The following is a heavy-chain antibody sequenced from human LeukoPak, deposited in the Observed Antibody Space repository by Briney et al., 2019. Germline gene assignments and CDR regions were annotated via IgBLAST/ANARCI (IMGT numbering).Heavy chain of an antibody. D-gene: IGHD3-22*01. Sequence: GGSLRLSCAASGFTFSSYWMSWVRQAPGKGLEWVANIKQDGSEKYYVDSVKGRFTISRGNAKNSLYLQMNSLRAEDTAVYYCASLTYYDSSGPDAFDIWGQGTMVTVSS. V-gene: IGHV3-7*03. CDR1: GFTFSSYW. J-gene: IGHJ3*02. CDR2: IKQDGSEK. CDR3: ASLTYYDSSGPDAFDI.